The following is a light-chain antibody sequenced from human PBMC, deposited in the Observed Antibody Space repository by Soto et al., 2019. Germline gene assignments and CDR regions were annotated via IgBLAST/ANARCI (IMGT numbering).Light chain of an antibody. V-gene: IGKV1-33*01. J-gene: IGKJ5*01. CDR2: DVT. Sequence: DIQMTQSPSSLSAFIGDRVTIACRASQSISSYLNWYQQKPGKAPKLLIDDVTNLETGVPSRFSGSGSGTHFTFTIGSLQPEDIATYYCQQYYDLPITFGQGTRLEIK. CDR1: QSISSY. CDR3: QQYYDLPIT.